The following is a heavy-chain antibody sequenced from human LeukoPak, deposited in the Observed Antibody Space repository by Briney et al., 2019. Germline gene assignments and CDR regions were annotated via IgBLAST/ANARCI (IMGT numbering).Heavy chain of an antibody. D-gene: IGHD3-3*01. J-gene: IGHJ4*02. CDR2: IYYSGST. V-gene: IGHV4-39*07. Sequence: SETLSLTCTVSGGSISSSSYYWGWIRQPPGKGLERIGSIYYSGSTYYNPSLKSRVTISVDTSKNQFSLKLSSVTAADTAVYYCAVGITIFGVVIIPPPDYWGQGTLVTVSS. CDR1: GGSISSSSYY. CDR3: AVGITIFGVVIIPPPDY.